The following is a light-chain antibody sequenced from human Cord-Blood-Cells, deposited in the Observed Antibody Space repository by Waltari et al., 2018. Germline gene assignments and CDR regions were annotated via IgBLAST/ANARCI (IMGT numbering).Light chain of an antibody. Sequence: QSALTQPASVPGSPGQPITISCTGTSSDVGSYTLASWYQQHPGNAPKLMIYEGSKRPSGVSNRFSCSKSGNTASLTISGLQAEDEADYYCCSYAGSSTWVFGGGTKLTVL. CDR2: EGS. CDR3: CSYAGSSTWV. J-gene: IGLJ3*02. CDR1: SSDVGSYTL. V-gene: IGLV2-23*01.